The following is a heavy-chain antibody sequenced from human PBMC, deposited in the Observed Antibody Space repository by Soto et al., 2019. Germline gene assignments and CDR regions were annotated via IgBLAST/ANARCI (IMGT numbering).Heavy chain of an antibody. Sequence: SETMSLTCTVSGGSINSGDYYWSWIRHPPGKGLEWIGYIYYSGSTYHNPSLKSRINISVDTSKNQFSLKLSSVTAGYTDVYYCATVRTYYYDRSGYANAFDMWGQGTMVTVSS. V-gene: IGHV4-30-4*01. CDR2: IYYSGST. J-gene: IGHJ3*02. CDR1: GGSINSGDYY. D-gene: IGHD3-22*01. CDR3: ATVRTYYYDRSGYANAFDM.